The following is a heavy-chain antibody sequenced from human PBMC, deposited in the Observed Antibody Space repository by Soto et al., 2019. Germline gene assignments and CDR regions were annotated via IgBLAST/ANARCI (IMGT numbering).Heavy chain of an antibody. CDR1: GYSFTSYW. V-gene: IGHV5-10-1*01. J-gene: IGHJ6*02. CDR2: IDHSDSYT. CDR3: ARQRYCSSTSCRKLNYYYYGMDV. Sequence: PGESLKISCKGSGYSFTSYWISWVRQMPGKGLEWMGRIDHSDSYTNYSPSFQGHVTISADKSISTAYLQWSSLKASDTAMYYCARQRYCSSTSCRKLNYYYYGMDVWGQGTTVTVSS. D-gene: IGHD2-2*01.